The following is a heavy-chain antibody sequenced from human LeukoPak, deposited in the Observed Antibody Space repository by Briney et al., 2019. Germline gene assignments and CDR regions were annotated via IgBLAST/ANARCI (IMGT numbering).Heavy chain of an antibody. J-gene: IGHJ4*02. Sequence: GSLRLSCAASGFTLSSHSMNWVRQAPGKGLEWVSCITGSSDSKYYADSVRGRFTISRDNAKNSLYLQMNSLRADDTAVYYCARGPRYSGYDPPLGFVYWGQGTLVTVSS. CDR1: GFTLSSHS. CDR2: ITGSSDSK. V-gene: IGHV3-21*01. D-gene: IGHD5-12*01. CDR3: ARGPRYSGYDPPLGFVY.